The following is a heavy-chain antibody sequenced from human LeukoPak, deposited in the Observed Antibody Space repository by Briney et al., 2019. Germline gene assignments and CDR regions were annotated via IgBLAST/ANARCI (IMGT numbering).Heavy chain of an antibody. Sequence: GRSLRLSCAASGFTFSDYGVHWVRQAPGKGLEWVAVISYNGNDNYYGDSVKGRFTISRDNSKNTMYLQMNSLRVEDTAVYYCAKDSGGGNYIAEKDYWGQGTLVTVSS. CDR1: GFTFSDYG. J-gene: IGHJ4*02. V-gene: IGHV3-30*18. CDR3: AKDSGGGNYIAEKDY. CDR2: ISYNGNDN. D-gene: IGHD1-26*01.